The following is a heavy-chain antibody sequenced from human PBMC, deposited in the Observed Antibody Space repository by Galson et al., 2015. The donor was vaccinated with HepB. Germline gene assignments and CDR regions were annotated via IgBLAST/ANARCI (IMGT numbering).Heavy chain of an antibody. J-gene: IGHJ3*02. V-gene: IGHV4-59*08. Sequence: ETLSLTCTVSGGSISSHYWSWIRQPPGKRLEWFGYIYYSGSTSYNPSLRRRVTISVDTSKNQFSLKLRSVTAADTAVYYCASTIFGDAGSGAGIFDIWGQGTMVTVSS. CDR2: IYYSGST. CDR3: ASTIFGDAGSGAGIFDI. D-gene: IGHD3-3*01. CDR1: GGSISSHY.